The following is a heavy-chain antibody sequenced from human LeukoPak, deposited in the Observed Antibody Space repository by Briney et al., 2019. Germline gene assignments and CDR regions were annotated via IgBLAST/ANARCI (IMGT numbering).Heavy chain of an antibody. CDR2: IYYSGST. V-gene: IGHV4-59*01. D-gene: IGHD6-6*01. CDR3: ARAPRKGSSSWYFDY. CDR1: GGSISSYY. Sequence: SETLSLTCTVSGGSISSYYWSWIRQPPGKGLEWIGYIYYSGSTNYNPSLKSRVTISVDTSKNQFSLKLNSVTAADTAVYYCARAPRKGSSSWYFDYWGQGTPVTVSS. J-gene: IGHJ4*02.